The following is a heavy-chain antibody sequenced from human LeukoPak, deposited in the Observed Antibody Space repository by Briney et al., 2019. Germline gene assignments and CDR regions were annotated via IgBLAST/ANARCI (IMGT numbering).Heavy chain of an antibody. J-gene: IGHJ4*02. V-gene: IGHV4-61*02. Sequence: PSETLSLTCTVSGGSISSGSYYWSWIRQPAGKGLEWIGRIYTSGSTNYNPSLKSRVTISVDTSKNQFPLKLSSVTAADTAVYYCARVRTAAGATIDYWGQGTLVTVSS. CDR2: IYTSGST. D-gene: IGHD6-13*01. CDR3: ARVRTAAGATIDY. CDR1: GGSISSGSYY.